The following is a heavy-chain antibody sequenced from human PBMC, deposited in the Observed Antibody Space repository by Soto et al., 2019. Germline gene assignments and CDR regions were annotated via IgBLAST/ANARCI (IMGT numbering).Heavy chain of an antibody. Sequence: EVHLLQSGGGLVQPGGSLRLSCAASGFTFSNSVMSWVRQAPGKGLEWVSTIAGKTYYSDSVKGRFTISRDNSQSTLYLQMNSLRAEDTAVYYCARKTDVPTGMLDYWGQGTLVTVSP. CDR1: GFTFSNSV. J-gene: IGHJ4*02. V-gene: IGHV3-23*01. CDR2: IAGKT. CDR3: ARKTDVPTGMLDY. D-gene: IGHD1-1*01.